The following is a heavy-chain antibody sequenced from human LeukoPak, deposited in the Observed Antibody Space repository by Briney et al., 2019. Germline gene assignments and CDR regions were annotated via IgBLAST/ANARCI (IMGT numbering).Heavy chain of an antibody. J-gene: IGHJ4*02. D-gene: IGHD6-19*01. CDR2: TIPGSSGI. CDR1: EFPFSSYW. Sequence: GLLRRSFAASEFPFSSYWMSWVRPAPGKGLEGVASTIPGSSGIYYADCVNGRFTISRDNSKNTLYLQMNSLRAEDTAVYYCANAGYSSGWLDPDYWGQGTLVTVSS. CDR3: ANAGYSSGWLDPDY. V-gene: IGHV3-23*01.